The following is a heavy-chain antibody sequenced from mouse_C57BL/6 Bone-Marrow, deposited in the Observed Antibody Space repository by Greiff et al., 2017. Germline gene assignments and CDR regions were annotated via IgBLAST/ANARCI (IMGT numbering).Heavy chain of an antibody. CDR1: GYTFTDYY. CDR2: INPNNGGT. CDR3: ARWEIYGYYYAMDY. J-gene: IGHJ4*01. V-gene: IGHV1-26*01. D-gene: IGHD2-2*01. Sequence: EVKLVESGPELVKPGASVKISCKASGYTFTDYYMNWVKQSHGKSLEWIGDINPNNGGTSYNQKFKGKATLTVDKSSSTAYMELRSLTSEDSAVYYCARWEIYGYYYAMDYWGQGTSVTVSS.